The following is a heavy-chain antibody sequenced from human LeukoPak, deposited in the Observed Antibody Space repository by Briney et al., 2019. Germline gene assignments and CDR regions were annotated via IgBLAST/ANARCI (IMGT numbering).Heavy chain of an antibody. CDR3: ARDQALTFQYSSSGTGYFQH. CDR2: INTDGSST. CDR1: GFTFSSYW. Sequence: GGSLRLSCAASGFTFSSYWMHWVRQAPGKGLVWVSRINTDGSSTSYADSVKGRFTISRDNAKNTLYLQMNSLRAEDTAVYYCARDQALTFQYSSSGTGYFQHWGQGTLVTVSS. D-gene: IGHD6-13*01. V-gene: IGHV3-74*01. J-gene: IGHJ1*01.